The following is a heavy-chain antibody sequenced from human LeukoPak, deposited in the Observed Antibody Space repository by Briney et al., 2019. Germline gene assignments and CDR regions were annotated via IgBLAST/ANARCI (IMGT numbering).Heavy chain of an antibody. CDR1: GFTLSNYG. J-gene: IGHJ4*02. CDR2: ISYEGRTT. Sequence: GRSLRLSRAVAGFTLSNYGMHWVREAPGKGLEWVAGISYEGRTTYYADSVKGRFTFPRENSSNTLFLQMDRLCPEDTAVYYCAKEGTARISTWYDNWGQGT. D-gene: IGHD6-13*01. CDR3: AKEGTARISTWYDN. V-gene: IGHV3-30*18.